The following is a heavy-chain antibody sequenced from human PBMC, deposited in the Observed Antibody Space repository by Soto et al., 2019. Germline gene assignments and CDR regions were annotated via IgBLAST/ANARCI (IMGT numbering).Heavy chain of an antibody. CDR3: ARFLGYGMDV. CDR1: GGSISSYY. V-gene: IGHV4-59*01. D-gene: IGHD3-3*01. CDR2: IYYSGST. Sequence: SETLSLTCTVSGGSISSYYWSWTRQPPGKGLEWIGYIYYSGSTNYNPSLKSRVTISVDTSKNQFSLKLSSVTAADTAVYYCARFLGYGMDVWGQGTTVTVSS. J-gene: IGHJ6*02.